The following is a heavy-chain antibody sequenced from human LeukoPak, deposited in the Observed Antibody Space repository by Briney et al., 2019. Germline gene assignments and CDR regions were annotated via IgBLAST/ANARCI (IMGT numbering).Heavy chain of an antibody. CDR2: IIPIFGIA. V-gene: IGHV1-69*04. Sequence: GASVKVSCKASGYTFTSYGISWVRQAPGQGLEWMGRIIPIFGIANYAQKFQGRVTITADKSTSTAYMELSSLRSEDTAVYYCARDRSGYYVYDGMDVWGQGTTVTVSS. CDR3: ARDRSGYYVYDGMDV. J-gene: IGHJ6*02. CDR1: GYTFTSYG. D-gene: IGHD3-3*01.